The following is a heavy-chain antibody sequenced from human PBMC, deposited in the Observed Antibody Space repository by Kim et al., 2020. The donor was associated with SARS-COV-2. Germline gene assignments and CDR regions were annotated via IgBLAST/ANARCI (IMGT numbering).Heavy chain of an antibody. V-gene: IGHV4-34*01. D-gene: IGHD5-18*01. J-gene: IGHJ6*02. CDR3: TRGRAGVVPAPVLGLGPYYEYYIMDV. CDR1: GGSFSGYS. CDR2: INHSGST. Sequence: SETLSLTCAVYGGSFSGYSWTWIRQPPGKGLEWIGEINHSGSTKNNPSLQSRVSISMDTSKNQFSLRLRSVTAADTAVYYCTRGRAGVVPAPVLGLGPYYEYYIMDVWGRGTTVPVSS.